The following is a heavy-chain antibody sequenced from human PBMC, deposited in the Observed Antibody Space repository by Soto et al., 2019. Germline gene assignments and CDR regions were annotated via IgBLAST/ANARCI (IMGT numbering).Heavy chain of an antibody. Sequence: GGSLRLSCAASGFTFDDYAMHWVRQAPGKGLEWVSGKSWKSGSIGYEETKKGRITISRDNSKNSLYLQMNSLRAEDTVLYYCAKDLEQQLVIFDYWGQGTLVTVSS. CDR1: GFTFDDYA. J-gene: IGHJ4*02. V-gene: IGHV3-9*01. D-gene: IGHD6-13*01. CDR3: AKDLEQQLVIFDY. CDR2: KSWKSGSI.